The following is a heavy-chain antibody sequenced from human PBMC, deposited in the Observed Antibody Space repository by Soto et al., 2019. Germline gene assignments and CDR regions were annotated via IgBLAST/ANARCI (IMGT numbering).Heavy chain of an antibody. Sequence: PSETLSLTCAVYGGSFSGYYWSWIRQPPGKGLEWIGEINHSGSTNYNPSLKSRVTISVDTSKNQFSLKLSSVTAADTAVYYCARGPYDFWSGLVYYYYGMDVWGQGTTVTVSS. V-gene: IGHV4-34*01. CDR2: INHSGST. J-gene: IGHJ6*02. CDR1: GGSFSGYY. D-gene: IGHD3-3*01. CDR3: ARGPYDFWSGLVYYYYGMDV.